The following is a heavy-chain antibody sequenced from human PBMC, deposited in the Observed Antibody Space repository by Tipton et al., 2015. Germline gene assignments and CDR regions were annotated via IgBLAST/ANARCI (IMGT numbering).Heavy chain of an antibody. CDR2: ISGSGGST. V-gene: IGHV3-23*01. D-gene: IGHD3-3*01. CDR3: AKVVDFWRPMGGMDV. J-gene: IGHJ6*02. CDR1: GFSFSSYV. Sequence: SLRLSCAASGFSFSSYVMNWVRQAPGKGLEWVSAISGSGGSTYYADSVQGRFTISRDNSKNTLYLQMNSLRAEDTAVYYCAKVVDFWRPMGGMDVWGQGTTVTVSS.